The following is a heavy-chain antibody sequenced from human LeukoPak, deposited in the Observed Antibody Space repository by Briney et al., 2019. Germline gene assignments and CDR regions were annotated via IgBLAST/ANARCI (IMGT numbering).Heavy chain of an antibody. CDR1: GYTFTSYY. V-gene: IGHV1-46*01. D-gene: IGHD6-13*01. CDR2: INPSGGST. J-gene: IGHJ6*02. Sequence: ASVNVSCKAYGYTFTSYYMHWVRQAPGQGLEWMGIINPSGGSTSYAQKFQGRVTMTRDTSTSTVYMELSSLRSEDTAVYYCARDPYSSSWYYYYGMDVWGQGTTVTVSS. CDR3: ARDPYSSSWYYYYGMDV.